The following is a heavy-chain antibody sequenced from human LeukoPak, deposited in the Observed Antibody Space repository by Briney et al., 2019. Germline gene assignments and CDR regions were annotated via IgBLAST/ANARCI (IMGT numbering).Heavy chain of an antibody. D-gene: IGHD3-22*01. Sequence: GGSLRLSCAASGFTFSSYGMHWVRQAPGKGLEWVAFIRYDGSNKYYADSVKGRFTISRDNSKNTLYLQMNSLRAEDMAVYYCAKDQADYYDSSGYYPGGDYWGQGTLVTVSS. V-gene: IGHV3-30*02. J-gene: IGHJ4*02. CDR1: GFTFSSYG. CDR2: IRYDGSNK. CDR3: AKDQADYYDSSGYYPGGDY.